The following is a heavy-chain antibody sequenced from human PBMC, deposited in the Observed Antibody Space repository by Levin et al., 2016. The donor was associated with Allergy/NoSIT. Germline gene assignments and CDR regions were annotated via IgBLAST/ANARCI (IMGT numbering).Heavy chain of an antibody. CDR3: ARKNDILADYVPFDF. J-gene: IGHJ4*02. D-gene: IGHD3-9*01. V-gene: IGHV3-11*03. CDR2: IRRSSTYT. Sequence: WIRQPPGKGLECVSYIRRSSTYTRYADSVKGRFTISRDNAKNSLYLQMDSLRAEDTAVYYCARKNDILADYVPFDFWGQGTLVTVSS.